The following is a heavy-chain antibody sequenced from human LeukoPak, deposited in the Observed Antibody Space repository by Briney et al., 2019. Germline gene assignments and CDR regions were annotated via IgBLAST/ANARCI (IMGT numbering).Heavy chain of an antibody. CDR2: ISWNSGSI. V-gene: IGHV3-9*01. D-gene: IGHD6-19*01. CDR1: GFTFYDYA. J-gene: IGHJ4*02. Sequence: GGSLRLSCAASGFTFYDYAMHWVRQAPGKGLEWVSGISWNSGSIGYADSVKGRFTISRDNAKNSLYLQMNSLRAEDTALYYCAKDSSGSSGWSFDYWGQGTLVTVTS. CDR3: AKDSSGSSGWSFDY.